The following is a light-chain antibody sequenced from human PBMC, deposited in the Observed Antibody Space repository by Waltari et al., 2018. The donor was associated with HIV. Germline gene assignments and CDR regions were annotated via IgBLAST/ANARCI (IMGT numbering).Light chain of an antibody. Sequence: QFALTQPASVSGSPGQSITVSCTGTNSDIGYYNYVSWYQQHPGKAPKLIIYEVSNRPSRVSKRFSGAKSGNTASLTIAGLQAEDEADYFCSSLTNSATLSVLFGGGTKLTVL. CDR1: NSDIGYYNY. CDR3: SSLTNSATLSVL. J-gene: IGLJ3*02. V-gene: IGLV2-14*01. CDR2: EVS.